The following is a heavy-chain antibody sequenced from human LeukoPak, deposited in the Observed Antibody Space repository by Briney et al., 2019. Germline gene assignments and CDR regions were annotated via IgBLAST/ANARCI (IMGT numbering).Heavy chain of an antibody. V-gene: IGHV3-11*04. CDR1: GFTFSDYY. D-gene: IGHD6-13*01. J-gene: IGHJ6*03. CDR3: ARDRGSSSWYGYYYYMDV. CDR2: ISSSGSTI. Sequence: GGSLRLSCAASGFTFSDYYMSWIRQAPGKGLEWVSYISSSGSTIYYADSVKGRFTISRDNAKNSLYLQMNSLRAEDTAVYYCARDRGSSSWYGYYYYMDVWGKGTTVTVSS.